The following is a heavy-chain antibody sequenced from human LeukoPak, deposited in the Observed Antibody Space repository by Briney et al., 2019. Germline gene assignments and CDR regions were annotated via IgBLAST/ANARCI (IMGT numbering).Heavy chain of an antibody. CDR3: AKDLVTGSLDY. CDR1: GFTFSSYA. Sequence: GGSLRLSCAASGFTFSSYAMTWVRQAPGKGLEWVSSISSSGGSTYYANSVRGRFTISRDNSKNTLYLQMNSLRAEDTAIYYCAKDLVTGSLDYWGQGTLVTVSS. V-gene: IGHV3-23*01. J-gene: IGHJ4*02. CDR2: ISSSGGST. D-gene: IGHD3-10*01.